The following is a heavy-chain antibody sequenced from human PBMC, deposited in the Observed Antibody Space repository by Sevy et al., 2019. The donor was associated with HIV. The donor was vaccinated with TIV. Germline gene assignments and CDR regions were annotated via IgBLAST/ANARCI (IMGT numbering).Heavy chain of an antibody. D-gene: IGHD2-15*01. J-gene: IGHJ6*02. CDR3: ARDDGGSRVSYYYYGMDV. Sequence: SETLSLTCTVSGGSISSSSYYWGWIRQPPGKGLEWIGSIYYSGSTYYNPSLKSRVTISVDTSKNQFSLKLSSVTAADTAVYYCARDDGGSRVSYYYYGMDVWGQGTTVTVSS. CDR1: GGSISSSSYY. CDR2: IYYSGST. V-gene: IGHV4-39*02.